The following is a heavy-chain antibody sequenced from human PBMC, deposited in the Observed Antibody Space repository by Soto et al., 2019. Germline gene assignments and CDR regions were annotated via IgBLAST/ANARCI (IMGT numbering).Heavy chain of an antibody. CDR3: ARDSKWLIINGNWFDS. D-gene: IGHD5-12*01. J-gene: IGHJ5*01. CDR1: GYTFTSYY. CDR2: INPSGGST. V-gene: IGHV1-46*01. Sequence: ASVKVSCKASGYTFTSYYMHWVRQAPGQGLEWMGIINPSGGSTSYAQKFQGRVTMTRDTSTSTVYMELSSLRSEDTAVYYCARDSKWLIINGNWFDSWGQGTLVTVSS.